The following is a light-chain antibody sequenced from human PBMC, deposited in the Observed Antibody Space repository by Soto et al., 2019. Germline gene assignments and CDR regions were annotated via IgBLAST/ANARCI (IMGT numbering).Light chain of an antibody. CDR1: SSDVGGSNY. Sequence: QSVLTQPASVSGSPGQSITISCTGTSSDVGGSNYVSWYQQHPGKAPKLIIYEVTNRPSGISNRFCGSRSGDTASLTISGLQAEDEADYYCSSYTTRSTVVFGGGTKVTVL. CDR3: SSYTTRSTVV. CDR2: EVT. J-gene: IGLJ2*01. V-gene: IGLV2-14*01.